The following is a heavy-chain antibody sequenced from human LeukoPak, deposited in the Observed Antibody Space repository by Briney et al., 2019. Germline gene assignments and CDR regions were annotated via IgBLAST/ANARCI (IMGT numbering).Heavy chain of an antibody. V-gene: IGHV3-48*03. CDR1: GFIFSSYE. CDR3: ARVSDRSGYYDGFDI. CDR2: IGSSGTNR. D-gene: IGHD3-22*01. Sequence: PGRSLRLSCAASGFIFSSYEMNWVRQAPGKGLEWVSYIGSSGTNRYYADSVKGRFTNSRDNAKNSLYLQMNSLRAEDTAVYYCARVSDRSGYYDGFDIWGQGILVTVSS. J-gene: IGHJ3*02.